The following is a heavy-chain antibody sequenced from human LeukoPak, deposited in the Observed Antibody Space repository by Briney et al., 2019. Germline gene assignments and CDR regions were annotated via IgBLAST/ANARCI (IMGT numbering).Heavy chain of an antibody. CDR2: INPSGGST. J-gene: IGHJ4*02. CDR1: GYTFTSYD. V-gene: IGHV1-46*01. D-gene: IGHD3-22*01. CDR3: ASGSYYYDSSGYYKAAFGDY. Sequence: ASVKVSCKASGYTFTSYDINWVRQATGQGLEWMGIINPSGGSTSYAQKFQGRVTMTRDTSTSTVYMELSSLRSEDTAVYYCASGSYYYDSSGYYKAAFGDYWGQGTLVTVSS.